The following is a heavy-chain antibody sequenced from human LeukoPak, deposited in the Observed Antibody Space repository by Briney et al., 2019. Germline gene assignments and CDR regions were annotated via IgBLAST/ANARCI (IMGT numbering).Heavy chain of an antibody. J-gene: IGHJ5*02. CDR1: GGSISSGDYY. CDR2: IYYSGST. D-gene: IGHD5-12*01. V-gene: IGHV4-30-4*01. Sequence: PSETLSLTCTVSGGSISSGDYYWSWIRQPPGKGLEWIGYIYYSGSTYYNPSLKSRVTLSVDTSKNQFSLKLRSVTAADTAVYYCARESGYDSAGTYNWFDPWGQGTLVTVSS. CDR3: ARESGYDSAGTYNWFDP.